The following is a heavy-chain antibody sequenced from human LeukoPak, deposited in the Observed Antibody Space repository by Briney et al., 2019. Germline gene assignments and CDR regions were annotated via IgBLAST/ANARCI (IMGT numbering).Heavy chain of an antibody. CDR2: ISSSSTYI. CDR1: GFTFSSYT. V-gene: IGHV3-21*01. CDR3: ATMNLRYFDY. J-gene: IGHJ4*02. Sequence: GGSLRLSCAASGFTFSSYTMDWVRQAPGKGLEWVSSISSSSTYIYYADSVKGRFTISRDNAKNSLYLQMNSLRAEDTAVYYCATMNLRYFDYWGQGTLVTVSS.